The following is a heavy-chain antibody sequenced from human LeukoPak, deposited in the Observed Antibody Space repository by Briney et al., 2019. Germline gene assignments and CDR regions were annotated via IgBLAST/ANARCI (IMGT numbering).Heavy chain of an antibody. Sequence: GGSLRLSCAVSGFTFSSYWMNWVRQAPGKGLEWVASIKQDGGEKSYVDSVKGRFTISRDNAKNSLYLQMSSLRAEDTAVYYCARDGTAVGLYFDSWGQGTLVTVSS. V-gene: IGHV3-7*01. CDR2: IKQDGGEK. CDR1: GFTFSSYW. CDR3: ARDGTAVGLYFDS. J-gene: IGHJ4*02. D-gene: IGHD6-13*01.